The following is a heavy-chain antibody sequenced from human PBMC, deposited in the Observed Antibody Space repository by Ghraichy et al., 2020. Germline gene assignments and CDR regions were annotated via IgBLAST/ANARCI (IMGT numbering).Heavy chain of an antibody. Sequence: SERMSLTCTVSGGSISSSNYYWGWIRRPPGKGLEWIGSMHYSGSTYYNQSLKSRVTMSADTSKNQFYLRLNSVTAADTAVYYCAGSFTVIRYVDLWGRGTLVPVSS. CDR3: AGSFTVIRYVDL. CDR2: MHYSGST. J-gene: IGHJ2*01. CDR1: GGSISSSNYY. V-gene: IGHV4-39*01. D-gene: IGHD4-23*01.